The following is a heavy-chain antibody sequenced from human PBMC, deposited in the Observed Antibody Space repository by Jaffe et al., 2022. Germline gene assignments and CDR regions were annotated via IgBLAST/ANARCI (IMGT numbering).Heavy chain of an antibody. J-gene: IGHJ4*02. CDR2: ISGSGGST. D-gene: IGHD3-10*01. V-gene: IGHV3-23*01. Sequence: EVQLLESGGGLVQPGGSLRLSCAASGFTFSSYAMSWVRQAPGKGLEWVSAISGSGGSTYYADSVKGRFTISRDNSKNTLYLQMNSLRAEDTAVYYCAKDVFSRYSGEGITMVQGVIIGGLDYWGQGTLVTVSS. CDR1: GFTFSSYA. CDR3: AKDVFSRYSGEGITMVQGVIIGGLDY.